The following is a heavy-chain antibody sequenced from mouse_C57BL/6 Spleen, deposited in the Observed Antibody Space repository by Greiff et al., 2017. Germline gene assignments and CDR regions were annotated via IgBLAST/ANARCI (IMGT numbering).Heavy chain of an antibody. D-gene: IGHD1-1*01. V-gene: IGHV1-54*01. Sequence: QVQLQQSGAELVRPGTSVEVSCKASGYAFTNYLIEWVKQRPGQGLEWIGVINPGSGGTNYNEKFKGKATRTADKSSSTAYLQLSSLTSEDSAVYFCARGGNYGYYFDYWGQGTTLTVSS. J-gene: IGHJ2*01. CDR2: INPGSGGT. CDR1: GYAFTNYL. CDR3: ARGGNYGYYFDY.